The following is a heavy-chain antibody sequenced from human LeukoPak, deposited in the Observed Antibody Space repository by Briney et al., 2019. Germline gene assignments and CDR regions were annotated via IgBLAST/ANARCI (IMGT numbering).Heavy chain of an antibody. CDR3: ARSSTDDSSGYITFPFDY. V-gene: IGHV4-39*01. J-gene: IGHJ4*02. CDR1: GGSISSSSYY. Sequence: SETLSLTCTVSGGSISSSSYYWGWIRQPPGKGLEWTGSIYYSGSTYYNPSLKSRVTISGDTSKNQFSLKLSSVTAADTAVYYCARSSTDDSSGYITFPFDYWGQGTLVTVSS. CDR2: IYYSGST. D-gene: IGHD3-22*01.